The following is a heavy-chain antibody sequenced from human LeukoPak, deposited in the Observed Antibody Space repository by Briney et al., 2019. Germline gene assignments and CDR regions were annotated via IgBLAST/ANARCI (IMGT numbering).Heavy chain of an antibody. Sequence: PSETLSLTCTVSGGSISSHYWSWIRQPPGKGLEWIGYIYYSGSTNYNPSLKSRVTISVDTSKNQFSLKLSSVTAADTAVYYCAREGTMVRRESWFDPWGQGTLVTVSS. CDR1: GGSISSHY. D-gene: IGHD3-10*01. CDR2: IYYSGST. CDR3: AREGTMVRRESWFDP. V-gene: IGHV4-59*11. J-gene: IGHJ5*02.